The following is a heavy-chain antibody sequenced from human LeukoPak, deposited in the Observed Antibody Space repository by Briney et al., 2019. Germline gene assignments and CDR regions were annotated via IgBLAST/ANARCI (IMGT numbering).Heavy chain of an antibody. CDR3: AKALRYYDSSGTKD. CDR2: IKEDGSEK. D-gene: IGHD3-22*01. J-gene: IGHJ4*02. CDR1: GFTFSSYS. Sequence: GGSLRLSCAASGFTFSSYSMNWVRQAPRKGLEWVANIKEDGSEKYYVDSVKGRFTISRDNSKNTLYLQMNSLRAEDTAVYYCAKALRYYDSSGTKDWGQGTLVTVSS. V-gene: IGHV3-7*03.